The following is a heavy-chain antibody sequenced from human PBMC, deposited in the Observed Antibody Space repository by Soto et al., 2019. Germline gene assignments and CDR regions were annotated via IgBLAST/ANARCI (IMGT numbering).Heavy chain of an antibody. CDR3: ARSVTIFGVVSDTPFDL. CDR2: INAGNGDT. Sequence: QVELVQSGTEVKKPGASVKIPCKASGYTFNDYGIHWLRQAPGHRLEWMGWINAGNGDTKYSQKFQGRVTITTDTSATTAYMGLTNLTSEDTALYFCARSVTIFGVVSDTPFDLWGRGSLVSVSS. V-gene: IGHV1-3*01. J-gene: IGHJ2*01. D-gene: IGHD3-3*01. CDR1: GYTFNDYG.